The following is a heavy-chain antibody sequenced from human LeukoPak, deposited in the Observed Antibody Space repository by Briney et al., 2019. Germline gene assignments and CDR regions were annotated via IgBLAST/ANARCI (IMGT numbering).Heavy chain of an antibody. CDR1: GFTFDDYA. CDR2: ISWNSGSI. Sequence: GRSLRLSCAASGFTFDDYAMHWVRQAPGKGLEWVSGISWNSGSIGYADSVKGRFTISRDNAKNSLYLQMNSLGAEDTAVYYCARSITIFGLVIYYFDFWGQGTLVTVSS. D-gene: IGHD3-3*01. V-gene: IGHV3-9*01. CDR3: ARSITIFGLVIYYFDF. J-gene: IGHJ4*02.